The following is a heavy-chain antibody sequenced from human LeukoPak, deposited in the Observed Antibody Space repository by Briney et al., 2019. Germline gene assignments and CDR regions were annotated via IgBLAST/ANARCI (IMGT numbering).Heavy chain of an antibody. Sequence: SQTLSLTCAISGYSVSSNSAAWNWIRQSPSRGLEWLGRTYYRSKWYNDYAVSVKSRITIKPDTSKNQLSLQLKSVTPEDTSVYYCARDLGRGSSSAYFDYWGQGTLVTVSA. J-gene: IGHJ4*02. CDR1: GYSVSSNSAA. CDR2: TYYRSKWYN. V-gene: IGHV6-1*01. D-gene: IGHD6-6*01. CDR3: ARDLGRGSSSAYFDY.